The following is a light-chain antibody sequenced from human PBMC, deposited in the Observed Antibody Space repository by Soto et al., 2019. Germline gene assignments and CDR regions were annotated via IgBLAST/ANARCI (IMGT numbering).Light chain of an antibody. CDR1: QSVSSTF. J-gene: IGKJ4*01. CDR3: QHYGSSPPLT. CDR2: GAS. V-gene: IGKV3-20*01. Sequence: EIVLTQSPGTLSLSPGERATLSCRASQSVSSTFLAWYQQKPGQPPRLLIYGASTRGTGIPDRFSGSGSWGDFSLTISSLEPADFAVYYCQHYGSSPPLTFGGGTKVEIK.